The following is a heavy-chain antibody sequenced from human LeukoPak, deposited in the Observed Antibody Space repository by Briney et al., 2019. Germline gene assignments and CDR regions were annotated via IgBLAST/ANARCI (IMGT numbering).Heavy chain of an antibody. CDR2: IIRSGSTI. Sequence: PGGSLRLSCASSGFTFSSYEMNWGRQAPGEGRGWGSYIIRSGSTICYADSVKGQFTISRDNAKNSLYLQMNSLRSEDTAVYYCARDPWGGYFDYWGQGTLVTVSS. CDR3: ARDPWGGYFDY. CDR1: GFTFSSYE. J-gene: IGHJ4*02. D-gene: IGHD3-16*01. V-gene: IGHV3-48*03.